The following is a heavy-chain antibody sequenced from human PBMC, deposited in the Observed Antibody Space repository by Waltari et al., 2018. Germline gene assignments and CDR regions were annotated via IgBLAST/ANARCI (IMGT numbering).Heavy chain of an antibody. CDR1: GYTFTSYA. V-gene: IGHV1-3*01. CDR3: ARDVQVSDTIWFIRVMDV. Sequence: QVQLVQSGAEVKKPGASVKVSCKASGYTFTSYAMHWVRQAPGQRLEWMGWINAGNGNTKYSQKFQGRVTITRDTSASTAYMELSSLRSEDTAVYYCARDVQVSDTIWFIRVMDVWGQGTTVTVSS. CDR2: INAGNGNT. J-gene: IGHJ6*02. D-gene: IGHD3-10*01.